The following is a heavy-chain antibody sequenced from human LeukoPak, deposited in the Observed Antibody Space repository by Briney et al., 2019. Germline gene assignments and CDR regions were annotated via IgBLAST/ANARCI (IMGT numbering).Heavy chain of an antibody. D-gene: IGHD2-2*01. Sequence: SETLSLTCTVSGGSISSSSYYWGWIRQPPGKGLEWIGSIYYSGSTYYNPSLKSRVTISVDTSKNQFSLKLSSVTAADTAVYYCARENDSTRPYYYGMDVWGQGTTVTVSS. J-gene: IGHJ6*02. V-gene: IGHV4-39*07. CDR3: ARENDSTRPYYYGMDV. CDR1: GGSISSSSYY. CDR2: IYYSGST.